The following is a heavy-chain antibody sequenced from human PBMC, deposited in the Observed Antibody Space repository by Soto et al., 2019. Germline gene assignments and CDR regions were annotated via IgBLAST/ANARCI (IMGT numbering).Heavy chain of an antibody. CDR1: GFTFSSYG. V-gene: IGHV3-30*18. CDR2: ISYDESNK. D-gene: IGHD3-3*01. J-gene: IGHJ6*02. CDR3: AKRRNVLRFLEWSSGMEV. Sequence: GSLRLSCAASGFTFSSYGMHWVRQAPGKGLEWVAFISYDESNKYYADSVKGRFTTSRDNSRTTLYLQMNSLRAEDTAVYFCAKRRNVLRFLEWSSGMEVWGPGPTVS.